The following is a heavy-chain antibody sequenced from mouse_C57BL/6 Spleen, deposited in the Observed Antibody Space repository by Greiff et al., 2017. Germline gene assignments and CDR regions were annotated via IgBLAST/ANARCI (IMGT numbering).Heavy chain of an antibody. J-gene: IGHJ2*01. Sequence: VQLQQPGAELVRPGSSVKLSCKASGYTFTSYWMDWVKQRPGQGLEWIGNIYPSDSETHYNQKFKDKATLTVDKSSSTAYMQLSSLTSEDSAVYYRARSGDGYSPYYFDYWGQGTTLTVSS. CDR1: GYTFTSYW. V-gene: IGHV1-61*01. CDR3: ARSGDGYSPYYFDY. CDR2: IYPSDSET. D-gene: IGHD2-3*01.